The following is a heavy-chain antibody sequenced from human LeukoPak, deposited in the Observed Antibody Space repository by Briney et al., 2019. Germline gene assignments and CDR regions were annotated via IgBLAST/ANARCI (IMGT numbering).Heavy chain of an antibody. D-gene: IGHD2-21*02. CDR3: ARGPYCGGDCYYYNYYYYGMDV. V-gene: IGHV4-4*01. CDR1: GGSIKSNNW. CDR2: IYHSGST. Sequence: KTSGTLSLTCAVSGGSIKSNNWWSWVRQPPGKGLEWIGEIYHSGSTNYNPSLESRVTVSVDKSKNQFSLDLSSVTAADTAVYCCARGPYCGGDCYYYNYYYYGMDVWGQGTTVTVSS. J-gene: IGHJ6*02.